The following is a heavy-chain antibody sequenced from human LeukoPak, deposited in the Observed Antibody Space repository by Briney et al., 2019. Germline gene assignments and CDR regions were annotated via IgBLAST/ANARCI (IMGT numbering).Heavy chain of an antibody. J-gene: IGHJ6*02. CDR3: ASLYCSGGSCYGMDV. CDR1: GGTFSSYA. CDR2: IIPIFGTA. V-gene: IGHV1-69*13. D-gene: IGHD2-15*01. Sequence: RASVKVSCKASGGTFSSYAISWVRQAPGQGLEWMGGIIPIFGTANYAQKFQGRVTITADESTSTAYVELSSLRSEDTAVYYCASLYCSGGSCYGMDVWGQGTTVTVSS.